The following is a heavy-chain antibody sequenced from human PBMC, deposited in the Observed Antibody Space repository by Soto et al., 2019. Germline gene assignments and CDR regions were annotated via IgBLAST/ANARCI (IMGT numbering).Heavy chain of an antibody. CDR3: ARGETYLGV. D-gene: IGHD3-16*01. CDR1: RDTFNKYA. V-gene: IGHV1-69*01. Sequence: QVQLVQSGAEVKKPGSSVKVSCKTSRDTFNKYAFNWARQAPGQGLEWMGWIIPIFSSRNYAEKFQGRVTITADDSTSTAYMELRSLRFEDTAVYYCARGETYLGVWGQGTTVTVSS. CDR2: IIPIFSSR. J-gene: IGHJ6*02.